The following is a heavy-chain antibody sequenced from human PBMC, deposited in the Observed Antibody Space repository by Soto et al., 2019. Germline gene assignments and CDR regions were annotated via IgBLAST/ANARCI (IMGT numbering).Heavy chain of an antibody. CDR1: GYTFTSYY. Sequence: ASVKVSCKASGYTFTSYYMHWVRQAPGQGLEWMGIINPSGGSTSYAQKFQGRVTMTRDTSTSTVYMELSSLRSEDTAVYYCAIIDSRATTVLPHFDYWGQGTLVTVSS. D-gene: IGHD1-26*01. V-gene: IGHV1-46*03. CDR2: INPSGGST. CDR3: AIIDSRATTVLPHFDY. J-gene: IGHJ4*02.